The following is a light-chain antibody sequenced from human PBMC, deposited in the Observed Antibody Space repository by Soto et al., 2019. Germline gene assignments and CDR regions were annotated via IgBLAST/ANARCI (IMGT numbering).Light chain of an antibody. CDR3: QQRPNWPLT. Sequence: EIVLTQSQATLSLSPGERATLSCRASQSISSHLAWYQQKPGQAPRLLIYDASNRAPGIPARFSGSGSGTDFTLTISSLEPEDFAVYYCQQRPNWPLTFGGGTKVEIK. CDR1: QSISSH. V-gene: IGKV3-11*01. CDR2: DAS. J-gene: IGKJ4*01.